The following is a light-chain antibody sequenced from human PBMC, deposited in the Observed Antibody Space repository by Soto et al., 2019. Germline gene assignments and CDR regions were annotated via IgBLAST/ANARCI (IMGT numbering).Light chain of an antibody. CDR1: QSVSGDY. CDR2: GAS. V-gene: IGKV3-20*01. J-gene: IGKJ1*01. CDR3: HQYSSSRRT. Sequence: PGQRATLSCSGSQSVSGDYLAWYQQKSGQAPRLLIYGASRRATDIPDRFSGSGSGIDFALTISRLEPEDFAVYYCHQYSSSRRTFGQGTKVDIK.